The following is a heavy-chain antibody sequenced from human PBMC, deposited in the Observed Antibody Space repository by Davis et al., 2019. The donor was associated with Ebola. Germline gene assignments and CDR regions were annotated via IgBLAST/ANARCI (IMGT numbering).Heavy chain of an antibody. D-gene: IGHD6-19*01. CDR3: ARHRVSSGWLDY. Sequence: MPSETLSLTCPVSGGSINYHYWSWSRQPPGKGLEWVGYIYYTGSTKYNPSLRSRVTISVDTSKNQFSLKLSSVTAADTAVYYGARHRVSSGWLDYWGQGTLVTVSS. V-gene: IGHV4-59*08. J-gene: IGHJ4*02. CDR2: IYYTGST. CDR1: GGSINYHY.